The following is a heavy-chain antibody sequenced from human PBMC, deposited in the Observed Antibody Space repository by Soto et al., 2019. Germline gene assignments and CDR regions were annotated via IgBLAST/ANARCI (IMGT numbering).Heavy chain of an antibody. CDR3: ARWSSSQSEYYFDY. Sequence: SETLSLTCTVSGGSISSGDYYWSWIRQPPGKGLEWIGYIYYSGSTYYNPSLKSRVTISVDTSKNQFSLKLSSVTAADTAVYYCARWSSSQSEYYFDYWGQGTLVTVSS. J-gene: IGHJ4*02. CDR1: GGSISSGDYY. D-gene: IGHD6-13*01. V-gene: IGHV4-30-4*01. CDR2: IYYSGST.